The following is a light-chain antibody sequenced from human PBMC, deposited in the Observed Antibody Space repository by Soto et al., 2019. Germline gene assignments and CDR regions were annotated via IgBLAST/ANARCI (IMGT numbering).Light chain of an antibody. J-gene: IGKJ1*01. CDR3: IQFSHFPRT. Sequence: VLTQTPLSSPVTLGQPASISCRSSQSLVYSDGNTYLSWLQQRTGQPPRLLNQVSTRSSGVPDRISGSGAGTDFTLNISREEAEDVGVYSCIQFSHFPRTCGQGTNVDIK. CDR1: QSLVYSDGNTY. CDR2: QVS. V-gene: IGKV2-24*01.